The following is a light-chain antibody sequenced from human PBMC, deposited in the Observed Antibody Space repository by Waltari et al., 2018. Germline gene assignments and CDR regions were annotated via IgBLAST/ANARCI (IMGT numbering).Light chain of an antibody. CDR1: SSDVGGSTY. Sequence: QSALTQPRSVSGSPGQSVTISCTGTSSDVGGSTYVSWYQQHPGKAPKLMIYDVSKRPSGVPDRFSGSKSGNTASLTISGLQAEDEADYYCCSYAGSYTFYVFGTGTKVTVL. J-gene: IGLJ1*01. V-gene: IGLV2-11*01. CDR2: DVS. CDR3: CSYAGSYTFYV.